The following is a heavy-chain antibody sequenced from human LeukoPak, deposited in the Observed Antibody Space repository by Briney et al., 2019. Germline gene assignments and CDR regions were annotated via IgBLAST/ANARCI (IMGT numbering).Heavy chain of an antibody. CDR3: ARDTAAAGTNWFDP. Sequence: SETLSLTCTVSGGSISSYYWSWIRQPAGKGLEWIGRIYTSGSTNYNPSLKSRVTMSVDTSKNQFSLKLSSVTVADTAVYYCARDTAAAGTNWFDPWGQGTLVTVSS. V-gene: IGHV4-4*07. CDR2: IYTSGST. D-gene: IGHD6-13*01. CDR1: GGSISSYY. J-gene: IGHJ5*02.